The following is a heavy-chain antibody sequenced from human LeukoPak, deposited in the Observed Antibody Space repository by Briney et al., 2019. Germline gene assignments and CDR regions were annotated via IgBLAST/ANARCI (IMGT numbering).Heavy chain of an antibody. J-gene: IGHJ4*02. CDR2: ISAYNDNT. V-gene: IGHV1-18*01. CDR1: GYTFTNYG. D-gene: IGHD6-19*01. Sequence: ASVKVSCKASGYTFTNYGISWVRQAPGQGLEWMGWISAYNDNTNYAQKLQGRVTMTTDTSTSTAYMELRSLTSEDTAVYFCARDRGLLYGSSGCLDSWGQGTLVTVSS. CDR3: ARDRGLLYGSSGCLDS.